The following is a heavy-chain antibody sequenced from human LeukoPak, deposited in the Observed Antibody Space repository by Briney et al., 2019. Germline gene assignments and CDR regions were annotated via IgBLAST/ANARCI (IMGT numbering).Heavy chain of an antibody. D-gene: IGHD5/OR15-5a*01. V-gene: IGHV3-48*01. Sequence: GGSLRLSCAASGFTFSSYAMNWVRQGPGTGLEWVSYISGSSSTIYYADSVKGRFTIPRDNAKNSMYLQMNSLRAEDTAVYYCARVLQTLGGVSFDYWGQGTLVTVSS. CDR3: ARVLQTLGGVSFDY. J-gene: IGHJ4*02. CDR1: GFTFSSYA. CDR2: ISGSSSTI.